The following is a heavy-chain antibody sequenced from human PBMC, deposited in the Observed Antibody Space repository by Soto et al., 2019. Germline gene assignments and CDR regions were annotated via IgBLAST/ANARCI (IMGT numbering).Heavy chain of an antibody. V-gene: IGHV3-11*05. CDR3: AREYYYTMDV. Sequence: QVQLVESGGGLVRPGGSLRLSCEASGFTFRDYYMTWFRQAPGKGLEWLSYIDSSTKYTNYAASVKGRFTISRDNAKNSVYLQMNSLRADDTAVYYCAREYYYTMDVWGQGTMVTVSS. J-gene: IGHJ6*02. CDR2: IDSSTKYT. CDR1: GFTFRDYY.